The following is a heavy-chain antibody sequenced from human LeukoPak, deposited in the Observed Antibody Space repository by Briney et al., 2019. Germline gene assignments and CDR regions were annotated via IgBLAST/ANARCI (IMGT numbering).Heavy chain of an antibody. CDR2: IYHSGST. CDR3: ARLVGATLVFDY. Sequence: PSETLSLTCAVSGYSISSGYYGGWIRQPPGQGLEWIGSIYHSGSTYYNPSLKSRVTISVDTSKNQFSLKLSSVTAADTAVYYCARLVGATLVFDYWGQGTLVTVSS. J-gene: IGHJ4*02. D-gene: IGHD1-26*01. V-gene: IGHV4-38-2*01. CDR1: GYSISSGYY.